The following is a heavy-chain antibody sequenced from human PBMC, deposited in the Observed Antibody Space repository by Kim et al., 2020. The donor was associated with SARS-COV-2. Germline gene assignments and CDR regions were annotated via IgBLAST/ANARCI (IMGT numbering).Heavy chain of an antibody. J-gene: IGHJ4*02. D-gene: IGHD3-10*01. CDR3: TTVTRVWFGELDDY. Sequence: AAPVKGRFTISRDDSKNTLYLQMNSLKTEDTAVYYCTTVTRVWFGELDDYWGQGTLVTVSS. V-gene: IGHV3-15*01.